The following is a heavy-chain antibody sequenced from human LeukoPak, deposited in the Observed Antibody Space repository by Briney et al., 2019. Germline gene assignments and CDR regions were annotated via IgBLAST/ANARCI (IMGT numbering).Heavy chain of an antibody. CDR3: ARYSPVKSVDY. D-gene: IGHD4-11*01. CDR1: GGSISSYY. Sequence: SETLSLTCTVSGGSISSYYWSWIRQPPGKGLEWIGYIYYSGSTNYNPSLKSRVTISVDTSKNQFSLKLSSVTAADTAVYYCARYSPVKSVDYWGQGTLVTVSS. CDR2: IYYSGST. V-gene: IGHV4-59*12. J-gene: IGHJ4*02.